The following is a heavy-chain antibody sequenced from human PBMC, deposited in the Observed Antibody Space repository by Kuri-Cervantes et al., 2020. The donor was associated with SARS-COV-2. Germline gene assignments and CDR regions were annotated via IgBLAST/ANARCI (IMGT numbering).Heavy chain of an antibody. V-gene: IGHV3-74*01. D-gene: IGHD5-12*01. Sequence: GESLKISCAASGFTFSSYRMQWVRQAPGKGLEWVSLINFRGDKTDYADFVKGRFTNSRDNVKNTLYLQMNSLSADDTGVYYCARAGYAEFDLWGQGALVTVSS. CDR2: INFRGDKT. CDR3: ARAGYAEFDL. J-gene: IGHJ4*02. CDR1: GFTFSSYR.